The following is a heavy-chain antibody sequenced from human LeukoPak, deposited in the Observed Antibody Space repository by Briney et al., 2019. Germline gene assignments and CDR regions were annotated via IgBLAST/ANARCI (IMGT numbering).Heavy chain of an antibody. Sequence: SETLSLTCAVSGGSISSSNWWSWVRQPPGKGLEWIGEINHSGSTNYNPSLKSRVTISVDTSKNQFSLKLSSVTAADTAVYYCAIGHYWGQGTLVTVSS. CDR1: GGSISSSNW. J-gene: IGHJ4*02. CDR2: INHSGST. CDR3: AIGHY. V-gene: IGHV4-4*02.